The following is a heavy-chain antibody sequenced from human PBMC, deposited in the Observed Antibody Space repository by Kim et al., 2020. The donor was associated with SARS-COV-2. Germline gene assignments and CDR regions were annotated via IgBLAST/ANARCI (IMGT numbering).Heavy chain of an antibody. Sequence: GGSLRLSCVTSGVSFTENDISWVRQAPGKGLEWVATILRSGGNTYYADSVKGRFTISRDTSRSILYLQMNSLTADDTAIYYCEGGCPPVDSGGPGTQVTASS. D-gene: IGHD3-16*01. CDR1: GVSFTEND. J-gene: IGHJ4*02. CDR2: ILRSGGNT. V-gene: IGHV3-23*01. CDR3: EGGCPPVDS.